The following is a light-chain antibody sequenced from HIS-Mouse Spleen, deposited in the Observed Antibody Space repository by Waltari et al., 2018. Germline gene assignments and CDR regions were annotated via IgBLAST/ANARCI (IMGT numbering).Light chain of an antibody. CDR2: DVS. V-gene: IGLV2-14*03. J-gene: IGLJ2*01. Sequence: QSALTQPASVSGSPGQSITIPCTGTSSYVGGYTYVSWSQQHPGKAPKLMIYDVSTRPSGVSNRCSGSKSGNTASLTISGLQAEDEADYYCSSYTSSSFNVVFGGGTKLTVL. CDR1: SSYVGGYTY. CDR3: SSYTSSSFNVV.